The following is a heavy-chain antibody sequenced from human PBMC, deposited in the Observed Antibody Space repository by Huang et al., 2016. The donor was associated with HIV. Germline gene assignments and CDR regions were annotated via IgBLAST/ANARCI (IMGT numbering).Heavy chain of an antibody. CDR2: IKHSGST. D-gene: IGHD1-1*01. J-gene: IGHJ3*02. CDR1: GGSFSGYY. Sequence: QVQLQQWGAGLLKPSETLSLTCAVYGGSFSGYYWSWIRQSPGKGLEWIGEIKHSGSTNYNPSLKRRLPISVETSKNQFSLKLSSVTAADTAVYYCARERMMSWLDDHDAFDIWGQGTMVTVSS. CDR3: ARERMMSWLDDHDAFDI. V-gene: IGHV4-34*01.